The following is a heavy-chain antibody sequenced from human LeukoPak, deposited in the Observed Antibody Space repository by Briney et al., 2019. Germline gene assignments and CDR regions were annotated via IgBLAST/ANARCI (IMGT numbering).Heavy chain of an antibody. J-gene: IGHJ5*02. Sequence: RGSLRLSCAASGINFNTYAMHWVRQAPGKGLEWVSLISGDGDRTSYADSVKGRFTISRDNDKNPLYLQMNSLRIEDTALYYCAKDRGYEVVFDPWGQGTLVAVSS. V-gene: IGHV3-43*02. D-gene: IGHD5-12*01. CDR2: ISGDGDRT. CDR3: AKDRGYEVVFDP. CDR1: GINFNTYA.